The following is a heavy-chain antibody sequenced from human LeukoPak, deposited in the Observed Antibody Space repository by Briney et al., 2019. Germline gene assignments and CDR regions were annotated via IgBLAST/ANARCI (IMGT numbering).Heavy chain of an antibody. CDR2: IYYSGST. Sequence: SETLSLTCTVSGGSLSSYYWSWIRQPPGKGLEWIGYIYYSGSTNYNPSLKSRVTISVDTSKNQFSLKLSSVTAADTAVYYCAREDCSSTSCYIDYWGQGTLVTVSS. CDR1: GGSLSSYY. D-gene: IGHD2-2*01. J-gene: IGHJ4*02. CDR3: AREDCSSTSCYIDY. V-gene: IGHV4-59*01.